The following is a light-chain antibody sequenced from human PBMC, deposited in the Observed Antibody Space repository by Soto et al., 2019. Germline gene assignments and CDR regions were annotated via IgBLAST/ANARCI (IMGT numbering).Light chain of an antibody. CDR3: QQRNSYPRT. V-gene: IGKV1-9*01. J-gene: IGKJ3*01. CDR2: AAS. Sequence: IQCTQSPSSLSASVGDRVTITCRASQGINSYLAWHQQKAGKAPKLLIYAASTLQSGVPSRFSGSGSGTDFTLTISSLQPEDFTTDYCQQRNSYPRTSRPGTKVDIK. CDR1: QGINSY.